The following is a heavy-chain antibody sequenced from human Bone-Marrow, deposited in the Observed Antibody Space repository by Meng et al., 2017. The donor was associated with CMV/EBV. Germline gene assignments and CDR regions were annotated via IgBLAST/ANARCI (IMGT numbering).Heavy chain of an antibody. Sequence: SVKVSCKASGGTFSSYAISWVRQAPGQGLEWMGGIIPILGIANYAQKFQGRVTITADKSTSTAYMELSSLRSEVTAVYYCARVIAYYGSGPHLYYYYGMDVWGQGTTVTVSS. J-gene: IGHJ6*02. V-gene: IGHV1-69*10. D-gene: IGHD3-10*01. CDR1: GGTFSSYA. CDR3: ARVIAYYGSGPHLYYYYGMDV. CDR2: IIPILGIA.